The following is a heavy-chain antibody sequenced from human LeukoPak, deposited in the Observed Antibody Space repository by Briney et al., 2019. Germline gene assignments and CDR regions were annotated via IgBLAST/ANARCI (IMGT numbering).Heavy chain of an antibody. Sequence: PGGSLRLSCAASGFTFSSYAMSWVRQAPGKGLEWVSAISGSGGSTYYADSVKGRFTISRDNSKNTLYLQMNSLRAEDTAVYYCARRYCSSTSCNFDYWGQGTLVTVSS. CDR2: ISGSGGST. V-gene: IGHV3-23*01. CDR1: GFTFSSYA. CDR3: ARRYCSSTSCNFDY. J-gene: IGHJ4*02. D-gene: IGHD2-2*01.